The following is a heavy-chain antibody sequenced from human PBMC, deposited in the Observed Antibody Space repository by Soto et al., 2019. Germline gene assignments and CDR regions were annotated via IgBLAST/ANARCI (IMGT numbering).Heavy chain of an antibody. CDR1: GDSVSSNTAS. CDR3: AKGDNLGPKTGYAFDP. Sequence: PSQTLSLTCAISGDSVSSNTASWNWIRQSPSRGLEWLGRTYFRSKWYNDYAVSVKSRIIINPDTSNNQFSLQLNSVTPEDTAVYFCAKGDNLGPKTGYAFDPWGQGIMDTVS. D-gene: IGHD5-12*01. V-gene: IGHV6-1*01. CDR2: TYFRSKWYN. J-gene: IGHJ5*02.